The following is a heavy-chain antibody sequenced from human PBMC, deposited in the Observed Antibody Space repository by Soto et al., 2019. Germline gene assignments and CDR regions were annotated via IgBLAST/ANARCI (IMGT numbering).Heavy chain of an antibody. V-gene: IGHV4-59*08. D-gene: IGHD2-15*01. CDR2: IYYSGST. J-gene: IGHJ3*01. Sequence: PSETLSLTCTVSGGSISSYYWSWIRQPPGKGLEWIGYIYYSGSTNYNPSLKSRVTISVDTSKNQFSLKLSSVTAADTAVYYCARHILVNKDAFDVWGQGKLVTVSS. CDR3: ARHILVNKDAFDV. CDR1: GGSISSYY.